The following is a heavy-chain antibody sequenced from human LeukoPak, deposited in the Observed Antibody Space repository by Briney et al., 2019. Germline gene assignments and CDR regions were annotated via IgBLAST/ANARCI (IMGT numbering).Heavy chain of an antibody. Sequence: GGSLRLSCTVSGFTFSNYWMRWDRQAPGKGLEWVASIDKNGREKRYVDSVEGRFTISRDNAKNSVYLQMTSLGAEDTAVYYCATYTQNFGAPGTDYWGQGTLVTVSS. CDR2: IDKNGREK. CDR3: ATYTQNFGAPGTDY. D-gene: IGHD3-10*01. J-gene: IGHJ4*02. V-gene: IGHV3-7*01. CDR1: GFTFSNYW.